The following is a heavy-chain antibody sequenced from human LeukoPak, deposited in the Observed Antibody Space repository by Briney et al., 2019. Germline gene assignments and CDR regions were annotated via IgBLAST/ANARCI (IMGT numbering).Heavy chain of an antibody. CDR1: GDPMSSNY. CDR2: IYDSGST. V-gene: IGHV4-59*01. D-gene: IGHD4-17*01. CDR3: ATCRDEFGDYGFTS. J-gene: IGHJ5*02. Sequence: SETLSLTCTVSGDPMSSNYWSWIRQPPGKGLEWLGYIYDSGSTKYNPSLRSRVTISVDTSKNLFSLKLPSVAAADTAVYYCATCRDEFGDYGFTSWGQGTLVTVSS.